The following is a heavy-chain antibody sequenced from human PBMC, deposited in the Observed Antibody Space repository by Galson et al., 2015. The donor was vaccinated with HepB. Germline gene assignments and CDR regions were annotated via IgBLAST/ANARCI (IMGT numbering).Heavy chain of an antibody. J-gene: IGHJ4*02. CDR3: ARRLAAAGGETYYFDY. Sequence: SETLSLTCTVSGGSISSYYWSWIRQPPGKGLEWIGYIYYSGSTNYNPSLKSRVTISVDTSKNQFSLKLSSVTAADTAVYYCARRLAAAGGETYYFDYWGQGTLVTVSS. CDR1: GGSISSYY. CDR2: IYYSGST. V-gene: IGHV4-59*08. D-gene: IGHD6-13*01.